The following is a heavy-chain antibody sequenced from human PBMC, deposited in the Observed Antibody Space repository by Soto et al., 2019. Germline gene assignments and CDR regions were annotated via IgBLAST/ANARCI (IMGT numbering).Heavy chain of an antibody. Sequence: GGSLRLSCAASGFTFSSYGMHWVRQAPGKGLEWVAVIWYDGSNKYYADSVKGRFTISRDNSKNTLYLQMNSLRAEDTAVYYCARGPGYYDSSGYYYYWGQGTLVTVSS. V-gene: IGHV3-33*01. CDR1: GFTFSSYG. J-gene: IGHJ4*02. D-gene: IGHD3-22*01. CDR3: ARGPGYYDSSGYYYY. CDR2: IWYDGSNK.